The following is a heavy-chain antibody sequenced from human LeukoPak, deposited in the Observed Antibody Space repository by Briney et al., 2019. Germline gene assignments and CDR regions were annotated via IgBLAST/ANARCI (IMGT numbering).Heavy chain of an antibody. Sequence: SQTLSLTCTVSGGSISSGSYYWSWIRQPPGKGLECIGEINHSGSTNYNPSLKSRVTISVDTSTNQFSLKLSSVTAADTAVYYCASGYCSSTSCYIGLRNHAFDIWGQGTMVTVSS. V-gene: IGHV4-39*01. CDR2: INHSGST. CDR3: ASGYCSSTSCYIGLRNHAFDI. D-gene: IGHD2-2*02. CDR1: GGSISSGSYY. J-gene: IGHJ3*02.